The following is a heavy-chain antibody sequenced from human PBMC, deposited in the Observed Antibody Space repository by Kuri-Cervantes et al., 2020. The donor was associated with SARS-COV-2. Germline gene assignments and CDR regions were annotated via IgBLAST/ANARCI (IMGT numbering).Heavy chain of an antibody. Sequence: GESLKISCVASGFNFSNYGMHWVRQAPGKGLEWVSAIWYDGSNKHYRDSVKGRFTVSRDNSKKTLYVDMNSLRAEDTAVYYCARMASLRMKSSGFGDAFDIWGQGPLVPVSS. J-gene: IGHJ3*02. CDR2: IWYDGSNK. D-gene: IGHD3-22*01. CDR1: GFNFSNYG. V-gene: IGHV3-33*01. CDR3: ARMASLRMKSSGFGDAFDI.